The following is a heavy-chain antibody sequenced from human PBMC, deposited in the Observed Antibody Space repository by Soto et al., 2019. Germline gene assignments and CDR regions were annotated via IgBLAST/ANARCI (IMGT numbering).Heavy chain of an antibody. CDR3: ARCNWYFDL. CDR2: IYYSGST. Sequence: QVQLQESGPGLVKPSETLSLTCTVSGGSISSYYWSWIRQPPGKGLEWIGYIYYSGSTNYNPSLRXRXTXXVDTSKNQFPLKLSSVTAADTAVYYCARCNWYFDLWGRGTLVTVSS. CDR1: GGSISSYY. V-gene: IGHV4-59*08. J-gene: IGHJ2*01.